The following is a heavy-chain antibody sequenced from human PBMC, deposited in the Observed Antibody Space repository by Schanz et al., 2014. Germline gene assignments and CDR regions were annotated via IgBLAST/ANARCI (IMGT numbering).Heavy chain of an antibody. CDR1: GFMFSSYG. Sequence: VQLVESGGGVVQPGRSLRLSCAASGFMFSSYGMHWVRQAPGKGLEWISYISSSSSTIYHADSVKGRFTISRDNSKNSLYLQMNSLRAEDTAVYYCARIGGSVFDYWAQGTLVTVSS. CDR2: ISSSSSTI. D-gene: IGHD3-10*01. V-gene: IGHV3-48*04. J-gene: IGHJ4*02. CDR3: ARIGGSVFDY.